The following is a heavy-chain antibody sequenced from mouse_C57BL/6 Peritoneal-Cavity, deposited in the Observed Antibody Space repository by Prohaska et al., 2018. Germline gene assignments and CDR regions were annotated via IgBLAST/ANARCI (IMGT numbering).Heavy chain of an antibody. CDR3: ARGEGAWFAY. CDR2: IYPGDGDT. J-gene: IGHJ3*01. CDR1: GYAFSSSW. Sequence: PGASVKISCKASGYAFSSSWMNWVKQRPGKGLEWIGRIYPGDGDTNYNGKFKGKATLTADKTASTAYMQLSSLTSEDSAGYIWARGEGAWFAYWGQGTLVTGSA. V-gene: IGHV1-82*01.